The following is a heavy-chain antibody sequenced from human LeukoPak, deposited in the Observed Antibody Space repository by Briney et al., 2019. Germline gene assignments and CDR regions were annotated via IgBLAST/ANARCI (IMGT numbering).Heavy chain of an antibody. CDR3: TRDGGEGGNSAFDI. D-gene: IGHD3-16*01. Sequence: GGSLRLSCAASGFPFSDYILDWVRQAPGKGLEWVGRIRRRSNTYTTEYAASVKGRFIISRDDSQNSLYLQMNSLKTEDTAVYHCTRDGGEGGNSAFDIWGQGTTVTVSS. V-gene: IGHV3-72*01. CDR2: IRRRSNTYTT. CDR1: GFPFSDYI. J-gene: IGHJ3*02.